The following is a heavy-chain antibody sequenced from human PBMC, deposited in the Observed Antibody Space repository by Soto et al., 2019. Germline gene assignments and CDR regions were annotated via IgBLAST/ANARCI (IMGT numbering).Heavy chain of an antibody. CDR2: ISHSGST. Sequence: PSETLSLTCAVYGGCFSGFSWSWIRQPPGKGLEWIGEISHSGSTNDYPSLKSRVTISVDTSKNQYSLKLSSVTAADTAVYYCARAVVVVAATPGWFDPWGQGTLVTASS. CDR3: ARAVVVVAATPGWFDP. J-gene: IGHJ5*02. D-gene: IGHD2-15*01. CDR1: GGCFSGFS. V-gene: IGHV4-34*01.